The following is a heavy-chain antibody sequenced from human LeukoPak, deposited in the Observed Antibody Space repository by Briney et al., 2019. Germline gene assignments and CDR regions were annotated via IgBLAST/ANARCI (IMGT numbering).Heavy chain of an antibody. J-gene: IGHJ4*02. CDR3: ARGIESYGDYGY. Sequence: PSETLSLTCTVSGGSISGSYWSWIRQPPGKGLEWIAYMYNSGSTNYNPSLKSRVTIAIDTSKNQFSLKLSSLTAADTAIYYCARGIESYGDYGYWGQGILVTVSS. CDR2: MYNSGST. D-gene: IGHD4-17*01. CDR1: GGSISGSY. V-gene: IGHV4-59*01.